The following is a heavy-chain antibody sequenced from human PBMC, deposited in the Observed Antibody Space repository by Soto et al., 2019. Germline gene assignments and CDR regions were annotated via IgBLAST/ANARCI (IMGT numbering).Heavy chain of an antibody. CDR2: ISWNSGSI. J-gene: IGHJ4*02. D-gene: IGHD5-18*01. V-gene: IGHV3-9*01. CDR1: GFTFDDYA. CDR3: AKDRYVDTARVGYFDY. Sequence: EVQLVESGGGLVQPGRSLRLSCAASGFTFDDYAMHWVRQAPGKGLEWVSGISWNSGSIGYADSVKGRFTISRDNAKNSLYLQMNSLRAEDTALYYCAKDRYVDTARVGYFDYWGQGTLVTVSS.